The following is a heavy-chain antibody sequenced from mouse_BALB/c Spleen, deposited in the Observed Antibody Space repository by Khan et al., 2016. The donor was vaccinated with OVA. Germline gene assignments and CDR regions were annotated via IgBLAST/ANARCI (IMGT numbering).Heavy chain of an antibody. J-gene: IGHJ3*01. CDR1: GYTLTNYG. Sequence: QIQLVQSGPELKKPGETVKISCKASGYTLTNYGMNWVKRAPGKGLKWMGWINTYTGEPTYAEDFKGRIAFSLETSASTAYLQINNLKNEDTATYFCARSNGNDWFAYGGQGTLVTVSA. CDR2: INTYTGEP. V-gene: IGHV9-3-1*01. CDR3: ARSNGNDWFAY. D-gene: IGHD2-1*01.